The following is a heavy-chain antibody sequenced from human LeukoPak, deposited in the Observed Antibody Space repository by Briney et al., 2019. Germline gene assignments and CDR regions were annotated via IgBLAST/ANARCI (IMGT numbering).Heavy chain of an antibody. CDR3: ARDPSGRSYGFVDY. D-gene: IGHD5-18*01. CDR2: LHKDGSRE. V-gene: IGHV3-30*02. CDR1: GFTFRSLG. Sequence: GGSLRLSCAVSGFTFRSLGMHWVRQAPGKGLEWVAFLHKDGSREYYADSVKGRFTISRDTSTNTLYLQMNSLRVEDTAVYYCARDPSGRSYGFVDYWGQGTLVTVSS. J-gene: IGHJ4*02.